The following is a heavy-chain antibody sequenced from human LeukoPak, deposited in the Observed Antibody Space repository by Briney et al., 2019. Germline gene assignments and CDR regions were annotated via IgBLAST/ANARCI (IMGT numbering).Heavy chain of an antibody. CDR1: GFTFSDYA. D-gene: IGHD2-15*01. CDR3: AKAGGYCNGGNCYSNF. Sequence: GGSLRLSCAASGFTFSDYAMHWVRQAPGKGLEWVAIISYDASNNYSADSVKGRFTISRDNSKNTLYLQMDSLRPDDTAVYYCAKAGGYCNGGNCYSNFWGQGTLVTVSS. CDR2: ISYDASNN. V-gene: IGHV3-30*18. J-gene: IGHJ4*02.